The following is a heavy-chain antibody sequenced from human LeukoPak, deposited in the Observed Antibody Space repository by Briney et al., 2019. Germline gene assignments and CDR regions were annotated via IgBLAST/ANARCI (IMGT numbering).Heavy chain of an antibody. CDR3: ARAKTPQWLNGMDV. CDR2: TYYRSKWYN. CDR1: GDSISSNSAA. V-gene: IGHV6-1*01. D-gene: IGHD5-12*01. J-gene: IGHJ6*02. Sequence: SQTLSLTCAISGDSISSNSAAWNWIRQSPSRGLEWLGRTYYRSKWYNDYAVSVKSRITINPDTSKNQFSLQLNSVTPGDTAVYYCARAKTPQWLNGMDVWGQGTTVTVSS.